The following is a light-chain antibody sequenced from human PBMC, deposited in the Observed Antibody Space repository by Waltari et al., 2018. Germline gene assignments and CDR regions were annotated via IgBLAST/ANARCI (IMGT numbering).Light chain of an antibody. Sequence: EIVLTQSPATLPLSPGERATLSCRASQSVSSYLAWSQQQPAQSPRLLIYDASNRATGSPARFSGSGSGTDFTLTVSSLEPEDSAVYYCQQRSNRPLTFGGGTKVEIK. CDR1: QSVSSY. V-gene: IGKV3-11*01. J-gene: IGKJ4*01. CDR2: DAS. CDR3: QQRSNRPLT.